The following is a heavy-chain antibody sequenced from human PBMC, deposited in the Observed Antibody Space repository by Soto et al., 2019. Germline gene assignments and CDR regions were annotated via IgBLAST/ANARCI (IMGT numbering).Heavy chain of an antibody. CDR3: ARDRPLLWFGETIPSAMDV. V-gene: IGHV3-48*01. Sequence: GGSLRLSCAASGFTFSSYSMNWVRQAPGKGLEWVSYISSSSSTIYYADSVKGRFTISRDNAKNSLYLQMNSLRAEDTAVYYCARDRPLLWFGETIPSAMDVWGQGTKVTVSS. D-gene: IGHD3-10*01. CDR2: ISSSSSTI. J-gene: IGHJ6*02. CDR1: GFTFSSYS.